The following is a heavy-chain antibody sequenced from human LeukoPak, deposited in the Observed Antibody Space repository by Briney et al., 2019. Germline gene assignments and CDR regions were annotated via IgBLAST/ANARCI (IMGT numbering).Heavy chain of an antibody. D-gene: IGHD2-15*01. Sequence: GGSLRLSCAASGFTFSSYEMNWVRQAPGKGLEWVSYISSSGSTIYYADSVKGRFTISRDNAKNSLYLQMNSLRAEDTAVYYCARDGDCSGGSCYFLFDYWGQGTLVTVSS. J-gene: IGHJ4*02. CDR3: ARDGDCSGGSCYFLFDY. V-gene: IGHV3-48*03. CDR1: GFTFSSYE. CDR2: ISSSGSTI.